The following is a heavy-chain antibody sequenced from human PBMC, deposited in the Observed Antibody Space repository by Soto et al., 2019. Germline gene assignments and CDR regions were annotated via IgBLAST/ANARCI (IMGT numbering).Heavy chain of an antibody. CDR1: GDSVSSNSAA. Sequence: SQTLSLTCAISGDSVSSNSAAWNWIRQSPSRGLEWLGRTYYRSKWYNDYAVSVKSRITINPDTSENQFSLQLNSVTPEDMAVYYCARESPTHANWGYVRAFDIWGQGTMVTVSS. J-gene: IGHJ3*02. D-gene: IGHD7-27*01. CDR3: ARESPTHANWGYVRAFDI. V-gene: IGHV6-1*01. CDR2: TYYRSKWYN.